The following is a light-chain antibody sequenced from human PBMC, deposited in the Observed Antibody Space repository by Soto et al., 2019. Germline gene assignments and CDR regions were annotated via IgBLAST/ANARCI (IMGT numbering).Light chain of an antibody. CDR3: CSYAGGLTWV. CDR2: EVN. J-gene: IGLJ3*02. CDR1: SSDVGGYVY. V-gene: IGLV2-8*01. Sequence: QSALTQPPSASGSPGQSVTISCTGTSSDVGGYVYVSWYQQYPGKAPKLMIYEVNEWPPGVPDRFSGSKSGNTASLTISGLQADDEADYYCCSYAGGLTWVFGGGTKLTVL.